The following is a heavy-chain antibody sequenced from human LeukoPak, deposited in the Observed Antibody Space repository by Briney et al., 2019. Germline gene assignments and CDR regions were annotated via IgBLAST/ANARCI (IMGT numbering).Heavy chain of an antibody. Sequence: GGSLRLSCEGSGFTFSNYWMGWVRQAPGKGLEWVSYITSDSRTIYYADSVKGRFTISRNNAKNSLYLQMDSLRVEDTAVYYCARVMYSPERTPEDDWGQGTLVTVSS. CDR2: ITSDSRTI. CDR3: ARVMYSPERTPEDD. CDR1: GFTFSNYW. D-gene: IGHD1-26*01. J-gene: IGHJ4*02. V-gene: IGHV3-48*04.